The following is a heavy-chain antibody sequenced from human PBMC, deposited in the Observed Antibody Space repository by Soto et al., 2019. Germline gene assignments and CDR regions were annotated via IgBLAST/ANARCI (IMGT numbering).Heavy chain of an antibody. CDR3: ARDPGITGTKSYFQH. J-gene: IGHJ1*01. V-gene: IGHV1-18*01. Sequence: SVKVSCRGAGYTFTSYGISWVRQAPGQGLEWMGWISAYNGNTNYAQKLQGRVTMTTDTSTSTAYMELRSLRSDDTAVYYCARDPGITGTKSYFQHWGQGTLVTVSS. D-gene: IGHD1-20*01. CDR1: GYTFTSYG. CDR2: ISAYNGNT.